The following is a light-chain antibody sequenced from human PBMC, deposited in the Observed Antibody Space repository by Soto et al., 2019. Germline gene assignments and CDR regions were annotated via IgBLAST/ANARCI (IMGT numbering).Light chain of an antibody. CDR3: QSYDADFVI. J-gene: IGLJ2*01. CDR2: KNT. CDR1: SVSIANNY. V-gene: IGLV6-57*04. Sequence: NFMLTQPHSVSESPGKTVTISGTPISVSIANNYVQWYQQRPGSAPTTVIYKNTLRPSGGPGRFSGSTDGSSNSASLTISGLPTEDEADYYCQSYDADFVIFGGGTKLTVL.